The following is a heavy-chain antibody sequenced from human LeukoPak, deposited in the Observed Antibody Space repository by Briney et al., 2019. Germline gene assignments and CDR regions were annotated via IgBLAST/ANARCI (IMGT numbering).Heavy chain of an antibody. D-gene: IGHD3-22*01. Sequence: GRSLRLSCAASGFTFSSYGMHWVRQAPGKGLEWVAVIWYDGSNKYYADSVKGRFTISRDNSKNTLYLQMNSLRAEDTAVYYCARDRITMIVGTFDIWGQGTMVTASS. CDR3: ARDRITMIVGTFDI. CDR1: GFTFSSYG. J-gene: IGHJ3*02. V-gene: IGHV3-33*01. CDR2: IWYDGSNK.